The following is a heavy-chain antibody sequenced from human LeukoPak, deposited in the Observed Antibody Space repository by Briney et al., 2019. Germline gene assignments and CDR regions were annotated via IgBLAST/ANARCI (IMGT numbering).Heavy chain of an antibody. CDR3: ARASRVGIVGATTYYFDY. CDR1: GGSVSSGSYY. J-gene: IGHJ4*02. V-gene: IGHV4-61*01. Sequence: SETLSLTCTVSGGSVSSGSYYWSWIRQPPGKGLEWIGYIYYSGSTNYNPSLKSRVTISVDTSKNLFSLKLSSVTAADTAVYYCARASRVGIVGATTYYFDYWGQGTLVTVSS. CDR2: IYYSGST. D-gene: IGHD1-26*01.